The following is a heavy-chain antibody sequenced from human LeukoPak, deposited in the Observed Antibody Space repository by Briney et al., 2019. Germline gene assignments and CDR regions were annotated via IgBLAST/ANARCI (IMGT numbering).Heavy chain of an antibody. Sequence: PGGSLRLSCAASGFTFSGSAMHWVRQASGKGLEWVGRIRTKTNSYATAYAASVKGRFTISRDDSKNTAYLHMNSLKTEDTAVYYCTRITMVRGVMGGMDVWGQGTTVTVSS. CDR1: GFTFSGSA. D-gene: IGHD3-10*01. CDR2: IRTKTNSYAT. CDR3: TRITMVRGVMGGMDV. J-gene: IGHJ6*02. V-gene: IGHV3-73*01.